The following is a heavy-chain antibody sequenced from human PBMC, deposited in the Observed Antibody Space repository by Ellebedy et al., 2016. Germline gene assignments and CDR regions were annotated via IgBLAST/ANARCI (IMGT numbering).Heavy chain of an antibody. CDR3: ARVDYYDSSGYLDY. CDR2: IYHSGST. D-gene: IGHD3-22*01. Sequence: SETLSLXCAVSGGSIGSGGYSWSWIRQPPGKGLEWIGYIYHSGSTYYNPSLKSRVTISVDTSKNQFSLKLSSVTAADTAVYYCARVDYYDSSGYLDYWGQGTLVTVSS. J-gene: IGHJ4*02. V-gene: IGHV4-30-2*05. CDR1: GGSIGSGGYS.